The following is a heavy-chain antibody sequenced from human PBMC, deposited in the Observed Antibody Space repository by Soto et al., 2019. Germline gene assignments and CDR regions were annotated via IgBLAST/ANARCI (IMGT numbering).Heavy chain of an antibody. Sequence: ASVKVSCKASGYTFTGYYMHWVRQAPGQGLEWMGWINPNSGGTNYAQKFQGGVTMTRDTSISTAYMELSRLRSDDTAVYYCARGYYYDSSGLAPFDYWGQGTLVTVSS. CDR3: ARGYYYDSSGLAPFDY. CDR1: GYTFTGYY. D-gene: IGHD3-22*01. V-gene: IGHV1-2*02. J-gene: IGHJ4*02. CDR2: INPNSGGT.